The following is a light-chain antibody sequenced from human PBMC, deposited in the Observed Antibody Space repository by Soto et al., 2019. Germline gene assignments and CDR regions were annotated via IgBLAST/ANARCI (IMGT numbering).Light chain of an antibody. CDR1: ESIDSR. CDR2: DAS. CDR3: KQYNSYSPLT. V-gene: IGKV1-5*01. Sequence: DIQMTHSPSTLSASVGDRVTITCRASESIDSRLAWYQQKSRKAPKVLIYDASSLESGVPSRFSGSGCGTEFTLTISGLQPDDFVTYYCKQYNSYSPLTFGGGTKVEIX. J-gene: IGKJ4*01.